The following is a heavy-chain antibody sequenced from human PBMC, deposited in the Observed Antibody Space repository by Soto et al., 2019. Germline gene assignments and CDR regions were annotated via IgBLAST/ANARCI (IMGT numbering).Heavy chain of an antibody. CDR1: GFTFSDYW. CDR2: IKGDGSSI. J-gene: IGHJ3*01. V-gene: IGHV3-74*01. CDR3: ARGIPGHYGFDV. Sequence: EVQLVESGGGLVQPGGSLRLSCEASGFTFSDYWIHWVRQVPGKGLVWVSRIKGDGSSINYADSVKGRFTISRDTAKNTLYLQMNSLRAEDTAVYYCARGIPGHYGFDVWGQGTMVTVSS. D-gene: IGHD3-10*01.